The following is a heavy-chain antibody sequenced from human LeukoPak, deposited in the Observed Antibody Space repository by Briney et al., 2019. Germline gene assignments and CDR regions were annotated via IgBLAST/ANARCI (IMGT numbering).Heavy chain of an antibody. CDR1: GGTFSGYA. J-gene: IGHJ6*03. CDR3: ARGTGGLNYYYYYYMDV. CDR2: IIPIFGTA. V-gene: IGHV1-69*13. D-gene: IGHD1-14*01. Sequence: SVKVSCKASGGTFSGYAISWVRQAPGQGLEWMGGIIPIFGTANYAQKFQGRVTITADESTSTAYMELSSLRSEDTAVYYCARGTGGLNYYYYYYMDVWGKGTTVTVSS.